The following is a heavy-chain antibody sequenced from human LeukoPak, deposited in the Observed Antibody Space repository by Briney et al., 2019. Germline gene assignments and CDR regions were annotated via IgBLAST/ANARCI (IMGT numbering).Heavy chain of an antibody. V-gene: IGHV1-2*02. J-gene: IGHJ3*01. Sequence: GASVKVSCKASGYSFTDYYIHWVRQAPGQGLEWMGWIYPNSGVTNYAQSFQGRVTVTRDTSTSTAYMDLSSLTSDDTAVYFCVRDVRAGRNDAFDVWGQGTMVTVSS. CDR3: VRDVRAGRNDAFDV. D-gene: IGHD1-14*01. CDR1: GYSFTDYY. CDR2: IYPNSGVT.